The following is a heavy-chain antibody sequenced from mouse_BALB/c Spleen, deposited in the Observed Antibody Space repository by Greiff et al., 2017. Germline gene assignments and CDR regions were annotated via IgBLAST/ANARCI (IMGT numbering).Heavy chain of an antibody. CDR3: ARGVNHGYAMDY. CDR1: GFTFSSYA. Sequence: EVQVVESGGGLVKPGGSLKLSCAASGFTFSSYAMSWVRQSPEKRLEWVAEISSGGSYTYYPDTVTGRFTISRDNAKNTLYLEMSSLRSEDTAMYYCARGVNHGYAMDYWGQGTSVTVSS. J-gene: IGHJ4*01. V-gene: IGHV5-9-4*01. CDR2: ISSGGSYT.